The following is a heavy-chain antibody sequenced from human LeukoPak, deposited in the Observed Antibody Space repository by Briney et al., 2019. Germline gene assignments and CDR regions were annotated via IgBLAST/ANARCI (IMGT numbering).Heavy chain of an antibody. J-gene: IGHJ3*02. CDR2: ISDSGNTK. CDR3: ARGSQPRRYSPLPI. D-gene: IGHD3-16*02. V-gene: IGHV3-48*03. CDR1: GFTFSIYE. Sequence: PGGSLRLSCAASGFTFSIYEMNWVRQAPGKGLEWVSIISDSGNTKYYADSVKGRFTISRDNAKNSLYLQMNSLRAEDTAVYYCARGSQPRRYSPLPIWGQGTMVTVSS.